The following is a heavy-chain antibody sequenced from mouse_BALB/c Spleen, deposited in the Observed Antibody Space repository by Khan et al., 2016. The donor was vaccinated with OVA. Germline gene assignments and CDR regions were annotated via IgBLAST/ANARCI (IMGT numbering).Heavy chain of an antibody. Sequence: VQLKESGPGLVAPSQSLSITCTVSGFSLTGYGVNWVRQPPGKGLEWLGMIWGDGSTDYNSALKSRLSIRKDNSKSQVFLKMDSLQTDDTARYYCARAYYGNDSEARDYWGQGTSVTVSS. D-gene: IGHD2-9*01. CDR2: IWGDGST. J-gene: IGHJ4*01. CDR3: ARAYYGNDSEARDY. V-gene: IGHV2-6-7*01. CDR1: GFSLTGYG.